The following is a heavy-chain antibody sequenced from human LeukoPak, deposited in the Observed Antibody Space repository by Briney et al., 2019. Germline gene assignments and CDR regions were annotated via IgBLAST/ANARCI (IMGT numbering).Heavy chain of an antibody. V-gene: IGHV3-21*01. Sequence: GGSLRLSCAASGFTFSSYSMNWVRQAPGQGLEWVSSISSRSSYIYYADSVKGRFTISRDNAKNSLYLQMSSLRGEDTAVYYCARVGTSSWYVDYWGQGTLVTVSP. CDR1: GFTFSSYS. J-gene: IGHJ4*02. CDR2: ISSRSSYI. D-gene: IGHD2-15*01. CDR3: ARVGTSSWYVDY.